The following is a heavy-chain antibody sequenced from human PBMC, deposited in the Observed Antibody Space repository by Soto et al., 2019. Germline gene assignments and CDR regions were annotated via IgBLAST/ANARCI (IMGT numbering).Heavy chain of an antibody. Sequence: ETLCLGCTVSVAAVGSCSYYWSWILRGLVKGLEWIGYIYYSGSTNYNPSLKSRVTISVDTSKNQFSLKLSSVTAADTAVYYCARRLELRHYYYYYGMDVWGQGTTLTVSS. D-gene: IGHD1-7*01. CDR1: VAAVGSCSYY. CDR3: ARRLELRHYYYYYGMDV. V-gene: IGHV4-61*01. CDR2: IYYSGST. J-gene: IGHJ6*02.